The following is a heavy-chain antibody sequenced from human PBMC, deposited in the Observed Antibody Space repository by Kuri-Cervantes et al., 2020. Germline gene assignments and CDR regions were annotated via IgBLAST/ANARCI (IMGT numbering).Heavy chain of an antibody. V-gene: IGHV3-7*01. Sequence: GESLKISCAASGFTFSSYWMSWVRQAPGKGLEWVANIKQDGSEKYYVDSVKGRFTISRDNAKNSLYLQMNSLRAEDTAVYYCARDLEDYGDYEGGYFDYWGQGTLVTVSS. CDR2: IKQDGSEK. D-gene: IGHD4-17*01. CDR1: GFTFSSYW. CDR3: ARDLEDYGDYEGGYFDY. J-gene: IGHJ4*02.